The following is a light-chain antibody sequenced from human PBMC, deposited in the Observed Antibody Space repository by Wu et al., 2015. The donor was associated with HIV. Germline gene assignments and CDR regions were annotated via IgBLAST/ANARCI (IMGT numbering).Light chain of an antibody. CDR3: QQRRYWPLYT. CDR2: GAS. J-gene: IGKJ2*01. V-gene: IGKV3D-20*02. Sequence: EIVLTQSPGTLSLSPGERATLSCRASQSLTSSYLAWYQQKPGQAPRLLIYGASRRATGIPDRFSGSGSGTDFTLTISSLEPEDFAVYYCQQRRYWPLYTFGQGTKLEIK. CDR1: QSLTSSY.